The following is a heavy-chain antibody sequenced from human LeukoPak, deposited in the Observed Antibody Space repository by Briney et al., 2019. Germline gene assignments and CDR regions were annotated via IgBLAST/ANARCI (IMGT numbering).Heavy chain of an antibody. CDR3: ARVPRSGYPH. J-gene: IGHJ4*02. V-gene: IGHV3-21*01. Sequence: GGSLRLFCAASGFTFSSYSMNWVRQAPGKGLEWVSSISSSSSYIYYADSVKGRFTISRDNAKNSLYLQMNSLRAEDTAVYYCARVPRSGYPHWGQGTLVTVSS. CDR2: ISSSSSYI. CDR1: GFTFSSYS. D-gene: IGHD3-22*01.